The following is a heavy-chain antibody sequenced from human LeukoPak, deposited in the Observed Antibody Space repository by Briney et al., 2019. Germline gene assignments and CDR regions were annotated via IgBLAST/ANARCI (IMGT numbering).Heavy chain of an antibody. V-gene: IGHV3-7*01. CDR3: ARGAAYFHH. Sequence: GGSLRLSCVASGFTFSSYWMSWVRQAPGKGLEWVANIKQDGSEKYYVDSVKGRFTISRDNAKNSLYLQMNSLRAEDTAVYYCARGAAYFHHWGQGTLVTVSS. CDR1: GFTFSSYW. CDR2: IKQDGSEK. J-gene: IGHJ1*01.